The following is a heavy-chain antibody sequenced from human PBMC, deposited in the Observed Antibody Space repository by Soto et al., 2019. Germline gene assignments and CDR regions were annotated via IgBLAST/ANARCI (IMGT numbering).Heavy chain of an antibody. V-gene: IGHV1-69*13. CDR3: ARDRIVGGDYSAYYYYGMDV. CDR1: GGTFSSYA. Sequence: GSSVKVSCKASGGTFSSYAISWVRQAPGQGLEWMGGIIPIFGTANYAQKFQGRVTITADESTSTAYMELSSLRSEDTAVYYCARDRIVGGDYSAYYYYGMDVWGQGTTVTVSS. CDR2: IIPIFGTA. D-gene: IGHD4-17*01. J-gene: IGHJ6*02.